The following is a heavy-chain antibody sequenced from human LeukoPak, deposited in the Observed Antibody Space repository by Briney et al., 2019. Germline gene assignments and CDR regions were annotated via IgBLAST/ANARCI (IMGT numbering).Heavy chain of an antibody. D-gene: IGHD6-13*01. CDR3: ARYLAAAGRSSDY. Sequence: SETLSLTCTVSGGSVSSDNHYWSWIRQPPGKGLEWIGYIYNSGSTNYSPSLKSRVTISADTSKNQFSLRLSSVTAADTAVYYCARYLAAAGRSSDYWGQGTLVTVSS. CDR1: GGSVSSDNHY. J-gene: IGHJ4*02. V-gene: IGHV4-61*01. CDR2: IYNSGST.